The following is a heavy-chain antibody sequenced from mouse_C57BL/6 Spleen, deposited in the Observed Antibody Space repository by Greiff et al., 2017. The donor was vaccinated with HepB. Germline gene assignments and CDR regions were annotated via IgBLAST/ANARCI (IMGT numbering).Heavy chain of an antibody. D-gene: IGHD1-1*01. Sequence: VQLQQSGPELVKPGASVKMSCKASGYTFTDYNMHWVKQSHGKSLEWIGYINPNNGGTSYNQKFKGKATLTVNKSSSTAYMELRSLTSEDSAVYYCARGEGIYYYGSRRYFDVWGTGTTVTVSS. CDR1: GYTFTDYN. CDR2: INPNNGGT. V-gene: IGHV1-22*01. J-gene: IGHJ1*03. CDR3: ARGEGIYYYGSRRYFDV.